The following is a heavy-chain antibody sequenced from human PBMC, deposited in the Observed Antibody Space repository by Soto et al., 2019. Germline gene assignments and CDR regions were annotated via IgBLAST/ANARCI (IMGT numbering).Heavy chain of an antibody. J-gene: IGHJ4*02. D-gene: IGHD3-16*01. CDR1: RDSVSSSTAA. Sequence: SQTLSLTCAISRDSVSSSTAAWNWIRSSPSRGLEWLGRTYYRSKWRHDYAVSVKSRITVNPDTSNNQFSLQLNSVTPDDTAVYYCASGVAYSGFDFWGQGTLVTVSS. V-gene: IGHV6-1*01. CDR3: ASGVAYSGFDF. CDR2: TYYRSKWRH.